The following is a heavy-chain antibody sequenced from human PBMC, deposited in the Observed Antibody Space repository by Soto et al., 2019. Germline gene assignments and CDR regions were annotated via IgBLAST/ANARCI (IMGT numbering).Heavy chain of an antibody. V-gene: IGHV4-31*03. J-gene: IGHJ4*02. CDR1: GGSISSGGYY. CDR3: ARTTFYDIFTAYYSLFDY. CDR2: ISDSGST. D-gene: IGHD3-9*01. Sequence: QVQLQESGPGLVKPSQTLTLTCTVSGGSISSGGYYWSWIRQHPGKGLEWIGYISDSGSTYYNPSLKRRVTISVDTSKTRFSLKLSAVTAADTAVYYCARTTFYDIFTAYYSLFDYWGQGTLVTVSS.